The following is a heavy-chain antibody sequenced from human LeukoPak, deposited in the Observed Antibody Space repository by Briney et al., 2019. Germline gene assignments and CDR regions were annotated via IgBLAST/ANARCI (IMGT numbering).Heavy chain of an antibody. D-gene: IGHD2-2*01. V-gene: IGHV1-2*02. CDR3: ARAAPSCSSTSCLYDAFDI. Sequence: GASVKVPFKASGSNFTGYYMHWVRQAPGQGLAWMGWINPNSGGTNYSQKFPGRVTMTRDTSIRTAYMELSRLRSDDTAVYYCARAAPSCSSTSCLYDAFDIWGQGTMVTVSS. CDR2: INPNSGGT. CDR1: GSNFTGYY. J-gene: IGHJ3*02.